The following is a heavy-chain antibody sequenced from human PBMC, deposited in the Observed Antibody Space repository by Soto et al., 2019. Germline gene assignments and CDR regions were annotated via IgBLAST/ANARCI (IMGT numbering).Heavy chain of an antibody. D-gene: IGHD3-10*01. CDR2: ISYDGSNK. J-gene: IGHJ4*02. V-gene: IGHV3-30-3*01. Sequence: GGSLRISRAAPGFTFSSYAFHWVRQAPGKGLEWVAVISYDGSNKYYADSVKGRFTISRDNSKNTLYLQMNSLRAEDTAVYYCAREERSGSYFWGQGTLVTVSS. CDR1: GFTFSSYA. CDR3: AREERSGSYF.